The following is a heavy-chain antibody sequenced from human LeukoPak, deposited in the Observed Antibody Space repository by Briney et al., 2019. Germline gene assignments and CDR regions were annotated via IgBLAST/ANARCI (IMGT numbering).Heavy chain of an antibody. CDR2: IYPGDSDT. CDR1: GYSFTSYW. D-gene: IGHD3-10*01. J-gene: IGHJ4*03. V-gene: IGHV5-51*01. Sequence: GESLKISCKGSGYSFTSYWIGWVRQMPGKGLEWMGIIYPGDSDTRYSPSFQGQVTISADKSISTAYLQWSSLKASDTAMYYCARSSGNTMVRGVPYYFDYWGKGTMVTVSS. CDR3: ARSSGNTMVRGVPYYFDY.